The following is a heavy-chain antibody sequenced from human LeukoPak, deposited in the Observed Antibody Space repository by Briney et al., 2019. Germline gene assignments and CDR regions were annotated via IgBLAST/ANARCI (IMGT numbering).Heavy chain of an antibody. Sequence: LGASVKVSCKASGYTFTSYAMHWVRQAPGQRLEWMGWINAGNGNTKYSQKFQGRVTITRDTSASTAYMELSSLRSEDTAVYYCARDIAVAGRGNWFDPWGQGTLVTVSS. J-gene: IGHJ5*02. CDR1: GYTFTSYA. CDR3: ARDIAVAGRGNWFDP. CDR2: INAGNGNT. V-gene: IGHV1-3*01. D-gene: IGHD6-19*01.